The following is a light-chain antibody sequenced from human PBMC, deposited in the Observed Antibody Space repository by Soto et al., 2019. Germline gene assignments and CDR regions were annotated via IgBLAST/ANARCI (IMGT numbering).Light chain of an antibody. V-gene: IGKV1-39*01. J-gene: IGKJ1*01. CDR3: QQSYSSTWT. CDR2: ATS. CDR1: QSISTF. Sequence: DIQMTQSPSSLSASVGDRVTITCRPSQSISTFFNWYQQKPGTAPKLLMHATSILQSGVPSRFSGSGSGTELTLTISSLQPEDFATYYGQQSYSSTWTFGQGTKVEIK.